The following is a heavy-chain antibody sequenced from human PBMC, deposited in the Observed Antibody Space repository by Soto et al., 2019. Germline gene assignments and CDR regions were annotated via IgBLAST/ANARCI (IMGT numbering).Heavy chain of an antibody. CDR1: SFTTTSYT. Sequence: CTASSFTTTSYTIPWVRQAPGQRLEWMGWINGANGNTKYSPKFQDRVTLTKDTSASTAYMELSSLRSEDTAVYYCARDGALSFYSNFDHSGQGTPFTVSS. CDR3: ARDGALSFYSNFDH. V-gene: IGHV1-3*01. CDR2: INGANGNT. D-gene: IGHD2-21*01. J-gene: IGHJ4*01.